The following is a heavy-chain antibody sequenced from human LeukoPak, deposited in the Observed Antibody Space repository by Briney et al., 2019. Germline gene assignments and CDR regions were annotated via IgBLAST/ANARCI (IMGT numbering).Heavy chain of an antibody. V-gene: IGHV4-30-4*01. CDR2: IYDSGST. D-gene: IGHD2-2*01. Sequence: SETLSLTCIVSGGSISSGDYYWSWIRQPPGKGLEWIGYIYDSGSTYYNPSLKSRVTISLDTSKNQFSLKLRSVTAADTAVYYCARDCSSTGCPWGQGTMVTVSS. J-gene: IGHJ3*01. CDR1: GGSISSGDYY. CDR3: ARDCSSTGCP.